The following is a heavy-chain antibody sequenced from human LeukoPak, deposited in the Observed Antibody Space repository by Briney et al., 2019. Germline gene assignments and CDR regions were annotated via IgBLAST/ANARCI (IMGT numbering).Heavy chain of an antibody. J-gene: IGHJ5*02. CDR2: FHTTGST. V-gene: IGHV4-61*02. D-gene: IGHD3-10*01. Sequence: SETLSLTCTVSGGSISSGDYYWTWIRQPAGKGVEWIGRFHTTGSTSYNPSLKNRVTISVDTSKNQLSLKLSSVTAADTAVYYCARDRGISAARGVPSWFDPWGQGILVTVSS. CDR1: GGSISSGDYY. CDR3: ARDRGISAARGVPSWFDP.